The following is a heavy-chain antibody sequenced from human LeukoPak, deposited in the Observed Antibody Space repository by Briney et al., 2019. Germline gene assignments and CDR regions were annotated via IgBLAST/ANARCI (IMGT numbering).Heavy chain of an antibody. Sequence: GGSLRLSCTASGFTFTTYTMHWVRQAPGKGLEWVALVSYDGSTKYYGDSVKGRFTISRDNSKNTLSLQMNSLRAEDTAVFYCAREFGPNTNSGTIGHWGQGTLVTVSS. V-gene: IGHV3-30-3*01. CDR2: VSYDGSTK. CDR3: AREFGPNTNSGTIGH. D-gene: IGHD1-1*01. CDR1: GFTFTTYT. J-gene: IGHJ4*02.